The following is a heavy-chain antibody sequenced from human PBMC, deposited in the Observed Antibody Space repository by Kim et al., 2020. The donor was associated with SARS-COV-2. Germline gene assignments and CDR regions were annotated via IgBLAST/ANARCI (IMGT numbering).Heavy chain of an antibody. D-gene: IGHD2-2*02. J-gene: IGHJ5*02. Sequence: GGSLRLSCAASGFTFSSYAMHWVRQAPGKGLEWVAVISYDGSNKYYADSVKGRFTISRDNSKNTLYLQMNSLRAEDTAVYYCARDRECSSTSCYTYWFDPWGQGTLVTVSS. CDR2: ISYDGSNK. V-gene: IGHV3-30-3*01. CDR1: GFTFSSYA. CDR3: ARDRECSSTSCYTYWFDP.